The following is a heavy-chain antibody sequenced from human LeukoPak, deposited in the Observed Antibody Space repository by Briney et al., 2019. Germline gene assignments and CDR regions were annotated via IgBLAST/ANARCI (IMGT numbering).Heavy chain of an antibody. D-gene: IGHD2-15*01. CDR2: INHSGST. J-gene: IGHJ4*02. CDR3: ARARCSGGSCLPNHFDY. V-gene: IGHV4-34*01. Sequence: PSETLSLTCAVYGGSFSGYYWSWIRQPPGKGLEWIGEINHSGSTNYNPSLKSRVTISVDTSKNQFSLKLSSVTAADTAVYYCARARCSGGSCLPNHFDYWGQGTLVTVSP. CDR1: GGSFSGYY.